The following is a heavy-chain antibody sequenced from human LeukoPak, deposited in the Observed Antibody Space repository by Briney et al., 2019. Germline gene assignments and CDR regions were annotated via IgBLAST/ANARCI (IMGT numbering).Heavy chain of an antibody. Sequence: SETLSLTCTVSGGFISSYYWSWIRQPPGKGLEWIGSIYYSGTTYYNPSLMSRVTISLDTSKNEFSLKLSSVTAADTAVYYCARAERDYGDYSWFDPWGQGTLVTVSS. D-gene: IGHD4-17*01. V-gene: IGHV4-59*12. CDR3: ARAERDYGDYSWFDP. CDR2: IYYSGTT. J-gene: IGHJ5*02. CDR1: GGFISSYY.